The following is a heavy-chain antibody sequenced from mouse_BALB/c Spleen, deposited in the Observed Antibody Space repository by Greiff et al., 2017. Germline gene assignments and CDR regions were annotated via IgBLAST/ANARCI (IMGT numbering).Heavy chain of an antibody. Sequence: EVKVVESGGGLVKPGGSLKLSCAASGFTFSSYAMSWVRQTPEKRLEWVASISSGGSTYYPDSVKGRFTISRDNARNILYLQMSSLRSEDTAMYYCARDYRYDGGYFDVWGAGTTVTVSS. CDR1: GFTFSSYA. CDR2: ISSGGST. V-gene: IGHV5-6-5*01. CDR3: ARDYRYDGGYFDV. J-gene: IGHJ1*01. D-gene: IGHD2-14*01.